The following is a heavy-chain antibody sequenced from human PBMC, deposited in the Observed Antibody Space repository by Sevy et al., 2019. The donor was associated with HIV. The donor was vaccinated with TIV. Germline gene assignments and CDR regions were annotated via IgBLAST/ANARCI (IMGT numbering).Heavy chain of an antibody. D-gene: IGHD3-22*01. J-gene: IGHJ4*02. CDR2: IISSGSSK. CDR3: ARGPHHYYDSSAFFDY. CDR1: GFTFSSYE. Sequence: GESLKISCTASGFTFSSYEMNWVRQAPGKGLEWVSNIISSGSSKYDADSVKGRFTISRDNAKNSLFLQMNSLRAEDTAVYYCARGPHHYYDSSAFFDYWGQGTLVTVSS. V-gene: IGHV3-48*03.